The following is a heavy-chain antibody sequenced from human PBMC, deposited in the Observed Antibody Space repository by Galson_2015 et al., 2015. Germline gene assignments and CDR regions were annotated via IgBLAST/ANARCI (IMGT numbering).Heavy chain of an antibody. Sequence: LSLTRTVSGGSISSSSYYWGWIRQPPGKGLEWIGSIYYSGSTYYNPSLKSRVTISVDTSKNQFSLKLSSVTAADTAVYYCARDMTSDYWGQGTLVTVSS. D-gene: IGHD3-16*01. CDR3: ARDMTSDY. CDR1: GGSISSSSYY. CDR2: IYYSGST. J-gene: IGHJ4*02. V-gene: IGHV4-39*02.